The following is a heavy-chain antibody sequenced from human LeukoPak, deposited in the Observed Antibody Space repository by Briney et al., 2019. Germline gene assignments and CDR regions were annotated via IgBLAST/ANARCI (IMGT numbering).Heavy chain of an antibody. V-gene: IGHV3-21*01. CDR1: GFTFSSYS. CDR2: ISSSSSYI. Sequence: GGSLRLSCAASGFTFSSYSMNWVRQAPGKGLEWVSSISSSSSYIYYADSVKGRFTISRDNAKNSLYLQMNSLRAEDTAVYYCARDNAYGDYEGHNHFDYWGQGTLVTVSS. CDR3: ARDNAYGDYEGHNHFDY. D-gene: IGHD4-17*01. J-gene: IGHJ4*02.